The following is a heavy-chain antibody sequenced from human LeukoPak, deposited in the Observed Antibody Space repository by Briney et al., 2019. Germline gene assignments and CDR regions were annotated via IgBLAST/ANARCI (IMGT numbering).Heavy chain of an antibody. J-gene: IGHJ4*02. CDR1: GGTFSSYA. V-gene: IGHV1-69*05. D-gene: IGHD1-1*01. CDR3: ARGAWNALPYYFDY. CDR2: IIPIFGTA. Sequence: SVKVSCKASGGTFSSYAISWVRQAPGQGLEWMGGIIPIFGTANYAQKFQGRVSITTDESTSTAYMELSSLRAEDTAVYYCARGAWNALPYYFDYWGQGTLVTVSS.